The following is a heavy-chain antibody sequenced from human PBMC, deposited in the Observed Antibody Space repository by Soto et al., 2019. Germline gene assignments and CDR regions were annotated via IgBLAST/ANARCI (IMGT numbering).Heavy chain of an antibody. Sequence: QVQLVESGGGVVQPGRSLRLSCAASGFTFSSYGMHWVRQGPGKGLEWVAVIWFDGSNKYYADSLEGRFTISRDNSKNTLYLQMNILRAEDTAVYYCARRYYYGPRSVPWALDIWGQGTMVTVSS. D-gene: IGHD3-10*01. J-gene: IGHJ3*02. CDR1: GFTFSSYG. CDR3: ARRYYYGPRSVPWALDI. V-gene: IGHV3-33*01. CDR2: IWFDGSNK.